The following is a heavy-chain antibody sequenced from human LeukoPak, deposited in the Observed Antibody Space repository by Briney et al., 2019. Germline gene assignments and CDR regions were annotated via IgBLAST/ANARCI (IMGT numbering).Heavy chain of an antibody. CDR2: ISYDGSNK. J-gene: IGHJ4*02. Sequence: PGGTLRLSCAASGFTFSIYGMSWVRQAPGKGLEWVAVISYDGSNKYYADSVKGRFTISRDNSKNTLYLQMNSLRAEDTAVYYCARDKASNTGEFDYWGQGTLVTVSS. V-gene: IGHV3-30*03. CDR3: ARDKASNTGEFDY. D-gene: IGHD3-16*01. CDR1: GFTFSIYG.